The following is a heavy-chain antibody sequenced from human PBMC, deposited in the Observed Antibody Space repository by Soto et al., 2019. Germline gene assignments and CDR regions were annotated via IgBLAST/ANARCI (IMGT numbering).Heavy chain of an antibody. V-gene: IGHV3-33*01. CDR1: GFTFSSYG. CDR2: IWYDGSNK. CDR3: ARPMAPGGSGYAFDI. D-gene: IGHD3-10*01. J-gene: IGHJ3*02. Sequence: QVQLVESGGGVVQPGRSLRLSCAASGFTFSSYGMHWVRQAPGKGLEWVAVIWYDGSNKYYADSVKGRFTISRDNSKNTLYLQMNSLRAEDTAVYYRARPMAPGGSGYAFDIWGQGTMVTVSS.